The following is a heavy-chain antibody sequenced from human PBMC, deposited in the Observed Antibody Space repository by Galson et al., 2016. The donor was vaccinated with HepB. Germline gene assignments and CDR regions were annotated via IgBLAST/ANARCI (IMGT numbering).Heavy chain of an antibody. D-gene: IGHD5-24*01. CDR1: KFTFSSYA. CDR2: ISYDGSNK. CDR3: ARRDRNFYYYPMDV. V-gene: IGHV3-30-3*01. Sequence: SLRLSCAASKFTFSSYAMHWVRQAPGKGLEWVALISYDGSNKCYADSVKGRFSISRDNSKNTLYLQMNSLTAEDTAVYYCARRDRNFYYYPMDVWGQGTTVTVSS. J-gene: IGHJ6*02.